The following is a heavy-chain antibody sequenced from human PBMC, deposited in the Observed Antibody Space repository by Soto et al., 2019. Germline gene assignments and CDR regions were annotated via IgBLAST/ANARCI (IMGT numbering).Heavy chain of an antibody. CDR1: GFTFSTYG. CDR2: ISYDGVNK. D-gene: IGHD1-1*01. Sequence: QVQLVESGGGVVQPGRSLRLSCAASGFTFSTYGMHWVRQAPGKGLEWVAVISYDGVNKYYADSVKGRFTISRDNSKNTLYLQVNKLSAEDTAGYYCAKSVYNWNDGFFAYWGQGTLVTVSS. V-gene: IGHV3-30*18. CDR3: AKSVYNWNDGFFAY. J-gene: IGHJ4*02.